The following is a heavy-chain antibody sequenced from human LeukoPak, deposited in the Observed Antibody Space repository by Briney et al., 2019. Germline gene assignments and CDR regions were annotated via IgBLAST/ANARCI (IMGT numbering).Heavy chain of an antibody. CDR2: VNHSGRT. CDR3: VGGSSDNWFAP. D-gene: IGHD6-6*01. J-gene: IGHJ5*02. Sequence: PETLSLTCAVYGGSFSGYYWSWIRQPPGKGLEWIGEVNHSGRTNYNPSLKSRVTISVDTSKNQFSLKLSSVTAADTAVYYCVGGSSDNWFAPWGQGTLVTVSS. CDR1: GGSFSGYY. V-gene: IGHV4-34*01.